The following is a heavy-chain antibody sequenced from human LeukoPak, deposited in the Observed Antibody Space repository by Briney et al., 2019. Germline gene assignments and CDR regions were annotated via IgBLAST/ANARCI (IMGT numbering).Heavy chain of an antibody. J-gene: IGHJ6*02. CDR2: FDPEDGET. CDR3: ATGPIASYSSSWCGMDV. Sequence: ASVKVSCKVSGYTLTELSMHWVRQAPGEGLEWMGGFDPEDGETIYAQKFQGRVTMTEDTSTDTAYMELSSLRSEDTAVYYCATGPIASYSSSWCGMDVWGQGTTVTVSS. V-gene: IGHV1-24*01. D-gene: IGHD6-13*01. CDR1: GYTLTELS.